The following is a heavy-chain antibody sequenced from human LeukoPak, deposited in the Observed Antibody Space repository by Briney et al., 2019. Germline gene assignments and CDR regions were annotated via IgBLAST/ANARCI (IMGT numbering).Heavy chain of an antibody. Sequence: ASVTVSCKASGYTFTSYDINWVRQATGQGLEWMGWMNPNSGNTGYAQKFQGRVTMTRNTSISTAYMELSSLRSEDTAVYYCARGSYYYGSGSYSSMDVWGQWTTVTVSS. V-gene: IGHV1-8*01. CDR3: ARGSYYYGSGSYSSMDV. D-gene: IGHD3-10*01. J-gene: IGHJ6*02. CDR2: MNPNSGNT. CDR1: GYTFTSYD.